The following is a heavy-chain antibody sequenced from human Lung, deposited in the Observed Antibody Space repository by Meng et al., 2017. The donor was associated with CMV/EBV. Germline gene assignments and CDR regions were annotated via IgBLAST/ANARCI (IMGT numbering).Heavy chain of an antibody. CDR1: GFTFDDYA. J-gene: IGHJ4*02. D-gene: IGHD6-19*01. CDR2: ISCNSGSI. Sequence: SCAASGFTFDDYAMHWVRQAPGKGLEWVSGISCNSGSIGYADSVKGRFTISKDNAKNYLYLQMNSLRAEDTALYYCAKASGYSGGWSKFDDSGQGXLVTVSS. V-gene: IGHV3-9*01. CDR3: AKASGYSGGWSKFDD.